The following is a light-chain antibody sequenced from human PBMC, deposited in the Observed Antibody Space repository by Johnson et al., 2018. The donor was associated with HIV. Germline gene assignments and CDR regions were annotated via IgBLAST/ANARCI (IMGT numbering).Light chain of an antibody. V-gene: IGLV1-51*01. CDR2: DNN. CDR1: SSNIGNHY. Sequence: QSVLTQPPSVSAAPGQKVTISCSGSSSNIGNHYVSSYQLLPGTAPKLLIYDNNQRPSGIPDRFSVSKSGTSATLCITGLQTGDEADYYCGTWDSSLSAGVFGTGTKVTVL. J-gene: IGLJ1*01. CDR3: GTWDSSLSAGV.